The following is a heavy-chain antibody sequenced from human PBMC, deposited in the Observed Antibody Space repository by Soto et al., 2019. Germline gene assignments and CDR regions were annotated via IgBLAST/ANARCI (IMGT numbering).Heavy chain of an antibody. V-gene: IGHV1-2*02. D-gene: IGHD6-13*01. Sequence: ASVKVSCKASGYTFTGYYMHWVRQAPGQGLEWMGWINPNSGGTNYAQKFQGRVTMTRDTSISTAYMELSRLRSDDTAVYYCARESAAAGLSYFDYWGQGTLVTVSS. CDR3: ARESAAAGLSYFDY. CDR2: INPNSGGT. J-gene: IGHJ4*02. CDR1: GYTFTGYY.